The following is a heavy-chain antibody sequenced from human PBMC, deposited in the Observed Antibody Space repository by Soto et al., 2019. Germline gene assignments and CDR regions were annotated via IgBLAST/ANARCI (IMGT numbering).Heavy chain of an antibody. Sequence: PGGSLRLSCAASGFTVSNYYMHWVRQAPGKGLVWVSRVNSDESSTSYADSVKGRFTISRDNAKKTLYLQMNSLRAEDTAVYYCEREGDGTTGYSQDSWGHGTLVTVSS. CDR3: EREGDGTTGYSQDS. CDR2: VNSDESST. J-gene: IGHJ5*01. CDR1: GFTVSNYY. V-gene: IGHV3-74*01. D-gene: IGHD3-22*01.